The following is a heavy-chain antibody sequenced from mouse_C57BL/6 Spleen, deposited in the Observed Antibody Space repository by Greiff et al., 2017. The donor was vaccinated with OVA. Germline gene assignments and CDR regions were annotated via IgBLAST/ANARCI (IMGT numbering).Heavy chain of an antibody. CDR1: GYAFSSSW. CDR2: IYPGDGDT. D-gene: IGHD2-3*01. Sequence: QVQLQQPGPELVKPGASVKISCKASGYAFSSSWMNWVKQRPGKGLEWIGRIYPGDGDTNYNGKFKGKATLTADKSSSTAYMQLSSLTSEDSAVYFCARCGYDGYYPFAYWGQGTLVTVSA. V-gene: IGHV1-82*01. CDR3: ARCGYDGYYPFAY. J-gene: IGHJ3*01.